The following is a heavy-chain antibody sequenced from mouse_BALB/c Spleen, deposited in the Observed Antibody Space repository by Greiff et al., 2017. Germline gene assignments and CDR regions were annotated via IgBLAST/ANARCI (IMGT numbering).Heavy chain of an antibody. CDR1: GFTFSDYY. J-gene: IGHJ2*01. CDR3: ARDGAAPLDY. Sequence: EVKLVESGGGLVKPGGSLKLSCAASGFTFSDYYMYWVRQTPEKRLEWVATISDGGSYTYYPDSVKGRFTISRDNAKNNLYLQMSSLKSEDTAMYYCARDGAAPLDYWGQGTTLTVSS. CDR2: ISDGGSYT. V-gene: IGHV5-4*02.